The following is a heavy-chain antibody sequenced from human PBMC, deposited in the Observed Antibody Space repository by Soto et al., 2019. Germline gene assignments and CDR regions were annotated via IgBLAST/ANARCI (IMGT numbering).Heavy chain of an antibody. V-gene: IGHV1-18*01. Sequence: ASVKVSCKASGYTFTSYGISWVRQAPGQGLEWMGWISAYNGNTNYAQKLQGRVTMTTDTSTSTAYMELRSLRSDDTAVYYCARDPNYYGSGSYQQADAFDIWGQGTMVT. CDR1: GYTFTSYG. J-gene: IGHJ3*02. D-gene: IGHD3-10*01. CDR3: ARDPNYYGSGSYQQADAFDI. CDR2: ISAYNGNT.